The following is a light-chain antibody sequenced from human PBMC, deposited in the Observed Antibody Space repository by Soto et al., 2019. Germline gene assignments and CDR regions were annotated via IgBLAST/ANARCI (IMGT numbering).Light chain of an antibody. CDR1: QSVRTY. V-gene: IGKV3-20*01. CDR2: GAS. Sequence: MAQSPATLSLSPGETATLSFRASQSVRTYLAWYQQKPGQAPRLLIYGASSRATGIPDRFSGSGSGTDFTLTISRLEPEDFAVYYCQQYGSSITFGQGTRLEI. J-gene: IGKJ5*01. CDR3: QQYGSSIT.